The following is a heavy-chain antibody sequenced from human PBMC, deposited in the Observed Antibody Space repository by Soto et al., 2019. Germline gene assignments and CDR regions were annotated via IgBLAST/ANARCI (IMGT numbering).Heavy chain of an antibody. CDR3: ARASPQSSGWYNYYYYYGMDV. CDR1: GFTFSSYW. V-gene: IGHV3-74*01. CDR2: INSDGSST. Sequence: AGGSLRLSCAASGFTFSSYWMHWVRQAPGKGLVWVSRINSDGSSTSYADSVKGRFTISRDNAKNTLYLQMNSLRAEDTAVYYCARASPQSSGWYNYYYYYGMDVWGQGTTVTVSS. J-gene: IGHJ6*02. D-gene: IGHD6-19*01.